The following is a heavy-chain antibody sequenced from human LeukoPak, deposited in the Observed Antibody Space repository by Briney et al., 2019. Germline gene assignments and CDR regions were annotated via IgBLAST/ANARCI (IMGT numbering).Heavy chain of an antibody. CDR2: ISSSSSTI. CDR3: AAEEVNYGGNSGYFDY. V-gene: IGHV3-48*04. CDR1: GFTFSSYS. J-gene: IGHJ4*02. Sequence: PGGSLRLSCAASGFTFSSYSMNWVRQAPGKGLEWVSYISSSSSTIYYADSVKGRFTISRDNAKNSLYLQMNSLRAEDTAVYYCAAEEVNYGGNSGYFDYWGQGTLVTVSS. D-gene: IGHD4-23*01.